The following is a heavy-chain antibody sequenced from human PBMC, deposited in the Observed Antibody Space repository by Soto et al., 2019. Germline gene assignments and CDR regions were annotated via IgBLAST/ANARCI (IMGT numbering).Heavy chain of an antibody. CDR2: ISAYNGNT. J-gene: IGHJ4*02. V-gene: IGHV1-18*04. CDR1: GYTFTSYG. Sequence: ASVKVSCKASGYTFTSYGISWVRQAPGQGLEWVGWISAYNGNTNYAQKLQGRVTMTTDTSTSTAYMELRSLRSDDTAVYYCARDSRQQLVRRLFDYWGQGTLVTVSS. D-gene: IGHD6-13*01. CDR3: ARDSRQQLVRRLFDY.